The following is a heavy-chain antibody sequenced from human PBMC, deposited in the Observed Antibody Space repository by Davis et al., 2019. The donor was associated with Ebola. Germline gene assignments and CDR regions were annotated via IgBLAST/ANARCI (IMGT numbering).Heavy chain of an antibody. D-gene: IGHD6-19*01. J-gene: IGHJ3*01. Sequence: PGGSLRPSGVGVASGFTFSIYAMSGGRQAPGKGLEWVAVISYDGSNKYYADTVKGRFTISRDNSKNTLYRQINSLRAEDPAVYYCAGGEDSSGWYGNDAFDFWGQGTMVTVSS. V-gene: IGHV3-30*03. CDR3: AGGEDSSGWYGNDAFDF. CDR1: GFTFSIYA. CDR2: ISYDGSNK.